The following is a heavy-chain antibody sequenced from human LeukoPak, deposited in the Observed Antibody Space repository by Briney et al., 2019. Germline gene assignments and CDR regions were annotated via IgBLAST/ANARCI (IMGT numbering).Heavy chain of an antibody. CDR3: AKSAGSGSYTATAPFDY. CDR1: GFTFSSYG. Sequence: GGSLRLSCAASGFTFSSYGMSWVRQAPGKGLEWVSAISGSGGSTYYADSVKGRFTISRDNSKNTLYLQMNSLRAEDTAVYYCAKSAGSGSYTATAPFDYWGQGTLVTVSS. J-gene: IGHJ4*02. V-gene: IGHV3-23*01. CDR2: ISGSGGST. D-gene: IGHD3-10*01.